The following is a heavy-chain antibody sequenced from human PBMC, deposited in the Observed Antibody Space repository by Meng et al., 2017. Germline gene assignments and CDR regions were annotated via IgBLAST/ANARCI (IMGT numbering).Heavy chain of an antibody. J-gene: IGHJ4*02. CDR1: GFTFNNYW. CDR2: ISGDGSIT. V-gene: IGHV3-74*01. Sequence: VELVESGGGLVQPWGSLRLSCAASGFTFNNYWMHWVRQVPGKGLVWVSRISGDGSITNYADSVKGRFTISRDNAKNTLYLQMNSLRPEDTAVYYCLDEAPRSDYWGQGSLVTVSS. D-gene: IGHD1-1*01. CDR3: LDEAPRSDY.